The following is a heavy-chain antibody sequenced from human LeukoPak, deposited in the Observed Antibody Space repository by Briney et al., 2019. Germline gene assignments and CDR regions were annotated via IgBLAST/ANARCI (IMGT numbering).Heavy chain of an antibody. V-gene: IGHV4-39*01. CDR1: GGSISSSRYY. Sequence: SETLSLTCTISGGSISSSRYYWGWIRQPPGKGLEWIGSIYYSGSTYYNPSLKSRVTISVDTSKNQFSLKLSSVTAADTAVYYCARHKYDAVSGYYMDVWGKGTTVTVSS. CDR3: ARHKYDAVSGYYMDV. D-gene: IGHD1-26*01. J-gene: IGHJ6*03. CDR2: IYYSGST.